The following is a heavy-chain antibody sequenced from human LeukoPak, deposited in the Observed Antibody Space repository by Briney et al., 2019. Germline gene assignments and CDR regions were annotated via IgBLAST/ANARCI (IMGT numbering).Heavy chain of an antibody. CDR3: ARGVRWLQLSYFDY. CDR1: SGPISSGVYY. CDR2: IYYSGST. J-gene: IGHJ4*02. V-gene: IGHV4-31*03. D-gene: IGHD5-24*01. Sequence: PSETLSLTCPVSSGPISSGVYYWSWIRQHPGKDLEWIGYIYYSGSTYYNPSLKSRVTTSVDTSKNQFSLKLSSVTAADTAVYYCARGVRWLQLSYFDYWGQGTLVTVSS.